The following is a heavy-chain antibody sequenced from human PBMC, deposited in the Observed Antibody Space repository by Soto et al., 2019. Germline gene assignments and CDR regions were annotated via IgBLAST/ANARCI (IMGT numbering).Heavy chain of an antibody. J-gene: IGHJ4*02. V-gene: IGHV2-5*02. CDR3: AHSALHMITFGGVGVTGYDY. CDR1: GFSLSTSGVG. D-gene: IGHD3-16*01. Sequence: QITLKESGPTLVKPTQTLTLTCTFSGFSLSTSGVGVGWIRQPPGKALEWLALIYWDDDKRYSPSLKNRLTISKDTSKNQVVLTMTNMDPVDTATYYCAHSALHMITFGGVGVTGYDYWGQGTLVTVSS. CDR2: IYWDDDK.